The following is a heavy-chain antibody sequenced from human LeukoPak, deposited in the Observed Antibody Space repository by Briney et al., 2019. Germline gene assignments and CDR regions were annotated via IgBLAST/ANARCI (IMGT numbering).Heavy chain of an antibody. Sequence: SETLSLTCTVSGGSISSYYWSWIRQPPGKGLEWIGYIYYGGSTNYNPSLKSRVTISVDTSKNQFSLKLSSVTAADTAVYYCAGPNYGLFDYWGQGTLVTVSS. CDR3: AGPNYGLFDY. V-gene: IGHV4-59*01. CDR2: IYYGGST. CDR1: GGSISSYY. J-gene: IGHJ4*02. D-gene: IGHD4-17*01.